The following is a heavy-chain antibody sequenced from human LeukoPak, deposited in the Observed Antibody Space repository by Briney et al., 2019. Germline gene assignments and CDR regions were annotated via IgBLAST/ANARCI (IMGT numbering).Heavy chain of an antibody. V-gene: IGHV4-59*01. CDR3: ARVGVDDSGNIIKYFFDY. CDR2: IYYSGTA. D-gene: IGHD4-23*01. CDR1: GGPISNYQ. J-gene: IGHJ4*02. Sequence: SETLSLTCTLSGGPISNYQWSWIRQPPGKGLEWIGNIYYSGTANYNPSLRSRVIISVDTSKNQFSLKLSPVTAADTAVYYCARVGVDDSGNIIKYFFDYWGQGTLVTVSS.